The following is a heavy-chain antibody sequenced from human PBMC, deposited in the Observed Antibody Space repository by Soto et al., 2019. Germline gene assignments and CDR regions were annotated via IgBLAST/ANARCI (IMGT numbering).Heavy chain of an antibody. D-gene: IGHD6-13*01. CDR1: GFTFSSYA. J-gene: IGHJ6*02. Sequence: QVQLVESGGGVVQPGRSLRLSCAASGFTFSSYAMHWVRQAPGKGLEWVAVISYDGSNKYYADSVKGRFTISRDNSKNTLYLQMNSLRAEDTAVYYCARDTLVSSWYGDYYSYGMDVWGQGTTVTVSS. CDR3: ARDTLVSSWYGDYYSYGMDV. CDR2: ISYDGSNK. V-gene: IGHV3-30-3*01.